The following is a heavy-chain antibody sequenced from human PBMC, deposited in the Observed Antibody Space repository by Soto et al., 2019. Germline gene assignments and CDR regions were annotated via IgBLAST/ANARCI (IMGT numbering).Heavy chain of an antibody. CDR3: AKDIDY. CDR2: ISGSGGST. Sequence: DVQVLESGGGLVQPEGSLRLSCAASGFSFSGYAMNWVRQAPGKGLEWVSAISGSGGSTYYADSVKGRFTVSRDNSKKTLYLQMNSLRAEDTAVYYCAKDIDYWRQGPLVTVSS. CDR1: GFSFSGYA. J-gene: IGHJ4*02. V-gene: IGHV3-23*01.